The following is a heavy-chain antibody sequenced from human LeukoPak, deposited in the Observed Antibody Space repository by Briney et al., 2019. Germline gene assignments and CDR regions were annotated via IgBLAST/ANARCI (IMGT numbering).Heavy chain of an antibody. CDR3: ARDAFYYGSESYFFDF. CDR2: IYYSGST. Sequence: SETLSLTCTVSGRSISSYYWSWIRQPPGKGLEWIGYIYYSGSTNYNPSLKSRVTISVDTSKNQFSLKLSSVTAADTAVYYCARDAFYYGSESYFFDFWGQGTLVTVSS. CDR1: GRSISSYY. V-gene: IGHV4-59*12. D-gene: IGHD3-10*01. J-gene: IGHJ4*02.